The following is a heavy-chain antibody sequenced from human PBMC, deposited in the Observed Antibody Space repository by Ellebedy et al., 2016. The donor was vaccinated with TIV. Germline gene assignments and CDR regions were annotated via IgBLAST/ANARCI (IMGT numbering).Heavy chain of an antibody. J-gene: IGHJ6*03. Sequence: SETLSLTXAVYGGSFSDYSWNWIRQPPGKGLEWIGEINHSGSTNYNPSLKSRVTISVDTSKNQFSLKLSSVTAADTAVYYCARKYYYGSGSYWGSYYYYYYMDVWGKGTTVTVSS. D-gene: IGHD3-10*01. CDR3: ARKYYYGSGSYWGSYYYYYYMDV. V-gene: IGHV4-34*01. CDR2: INHSGST. CDR1: GGSFSDYS.